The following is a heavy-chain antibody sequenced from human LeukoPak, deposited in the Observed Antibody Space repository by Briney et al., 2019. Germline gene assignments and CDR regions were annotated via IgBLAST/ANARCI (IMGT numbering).Heavy chain of an antibody. Sequence: VASVKVSCKASGYTFTSYGISWMRQAPGHAREWMGWISAYNGNTNYAQKLQGRVTMTTDTSTSTAYMELRSLRSDDTAVYYCARGYDYGAEYYFDYWGQGTLVTVSS. D-gene: IGHD4-17*01. CDR3: ARGYDYGAEYYFDY. V-gene: IGHV1-18*01. J-gene: IGHJ4*02. CDR2: ISAYNGNT. CDR1: GYTFTSYG.